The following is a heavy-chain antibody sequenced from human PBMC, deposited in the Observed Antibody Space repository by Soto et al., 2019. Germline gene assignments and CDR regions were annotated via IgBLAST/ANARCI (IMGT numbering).Heavy chain of an antibody. Sequence: PSQTLSLTCVISGDSVSSNSVSWNWIRQSPSRGLEWLGRTYYRSKWYNVYAISVKSRITINPDTSKNQFSLQLNSVTPEDTAVYYCARVLTGDLARYDYWGQGTLVTVSS. CDR3: ARVLTGDLARYDY. CDR2: TYYRSKWYN. J-gene: IGHJ4*02. CDR1: GDSVSSNSVS. D-gene: IGHD7-27*01. V-gene: IGHV6-1*01.